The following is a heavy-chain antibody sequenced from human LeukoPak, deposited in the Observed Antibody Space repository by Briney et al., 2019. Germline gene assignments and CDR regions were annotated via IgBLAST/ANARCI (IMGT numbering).Heavy chain of an antibody. D-gene: IGHD1-26*01. CDR2: INPNSGGT. V-gene: IGHV1-2*02. J-gene: IGHJ6*03. Sequence: ASVKVSCKASGYTFTGYYMHWVRQAPGQGLEWMGGINPNSGGTNYAQKFQGRVTMTRDTSISTAYMELSRLRSDDTAVYYCARDPELLPYYYYMDVWGKGTTVTISS. CDR1: GYTFTGYY. CDR3: ARDPELLPYYYYMDV.